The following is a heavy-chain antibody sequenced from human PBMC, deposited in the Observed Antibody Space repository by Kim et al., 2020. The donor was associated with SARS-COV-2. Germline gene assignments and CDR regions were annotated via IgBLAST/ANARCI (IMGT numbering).Heavy chain of an antibody. CDR3: AREEQVVAYYYYGMDV. J-gene: IGHJ6*02. V-gene: IGHV1-3*01. CDR2: INAGNGNT. D-gene: IGHD2-15*01. CDR1: GYTFTSYA. Sequence: ASVKVSCKASGYTFTSYAMHWVRQAPGQRLEWMGWINAGNGNTKYSQKFQGRVTITRDTSASTAYMELSSLRSEDTAVYYCAREEQVVAYYYYGMDVWGQGTTVTVSS.